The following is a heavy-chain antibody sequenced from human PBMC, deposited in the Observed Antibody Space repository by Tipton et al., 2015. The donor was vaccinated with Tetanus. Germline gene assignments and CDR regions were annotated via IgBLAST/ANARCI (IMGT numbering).Heavy chain of an antibody. Sequence: QVQLVQSGAEVKQPGASVKVSCKASGYTFTKYGINWVRQAPGQGLEWMGWINTDKGSTNYAQNLQGRVIMTTDTSTLTAYMELRGLRSDDTAVYYCARGGTMDYWGQGTLVTVSA. CDR1: GYTFTKYG. CDR3: ARGGTMDY. D-gene: IGHD1-1*01. J-gene: IGHJ4*02. V-gene: IGHV1-18*01. CDR2: INTDKGST.